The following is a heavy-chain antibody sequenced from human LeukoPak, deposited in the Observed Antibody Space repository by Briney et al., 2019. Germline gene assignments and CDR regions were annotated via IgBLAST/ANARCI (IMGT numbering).Heavy chain of an antibody. J-gene: IGHJ4*02. CDR1: GLSFSSYG. CDR3: AKVEMATSPGGIDY. CDR2: IRYDGSNK. V-gene: IGHV3-30*02. D-gene: IGHD5-24*01. Sequence: PGGSLRLSCAASGLSFSSYGMHWVRQAPGKGLEWVTFIRYDGSNKYYADSVKGRFTISRDNSKNTLYLQMNSLRVEDTAMYYCAKVEMATSPGGIDYWGQGTLVTVSS.